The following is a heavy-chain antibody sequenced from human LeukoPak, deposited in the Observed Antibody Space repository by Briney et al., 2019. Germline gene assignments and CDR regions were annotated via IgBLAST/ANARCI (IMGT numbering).Heavy chain of an antibody. Sequence: KTGRSLRLSCAASGFTFRNAWMSWVRQAPGKGLEWVGRTKSKTDGGTTDYAAPVKGRFTISRDNSKNTLHLQMNSLRAEDTAVYYCARGSLTDAFDIWGQGTMVTVSS. CDR1: GFTFRNAW. J-gene: IGHJ3*02. CDR3: ARGSLTDAFDI. V-gene: IGHV3-15*01. CDR2: TKSKTDGGTT.